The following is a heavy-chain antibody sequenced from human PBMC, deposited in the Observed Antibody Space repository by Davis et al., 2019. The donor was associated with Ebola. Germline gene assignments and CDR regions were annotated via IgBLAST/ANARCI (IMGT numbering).Heavy chain of an antibody. V-gene: IGHV4-30-2*01. CDR1: GGSISSGDYS. J-gene: IGHJ4*02. Sequence: MPSETLSLTCAVSGGSISSGDYSWSWIRQPPGKGLEWIGYIYHSGSTFYNPSLKSRVTISVDRSKNQFSLKLSSVTAADTAVYYCARREYSGSYPLFDYWGQGTLVTVSS. D-gene: IGHD1-26*01. CDR3: ARREYSGSYPLFDY. CDR2: IYHSGST.